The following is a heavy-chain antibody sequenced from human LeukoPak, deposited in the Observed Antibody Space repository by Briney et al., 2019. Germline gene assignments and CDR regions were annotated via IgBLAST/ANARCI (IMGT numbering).Heavy chain of an antibody. CDR2: INWNGGST. CDR1: GFTFDDYG. Sequence: GGSLRLSCAASGFTFDDYGMSWVRHAPGKGLEWVSGINWNGGSTGYADSVKGRFTISRDNANNSLYLQMNSLRAEDTALYYCAREDYYGSGSPTLFDYWGQGTLVTVSS. CDR3: AREDYYGSGSPTLFDY. D-gene: IGHD3-10*01. V-gene: IGHV3-20*04. J-gene: IGHJ4*02.